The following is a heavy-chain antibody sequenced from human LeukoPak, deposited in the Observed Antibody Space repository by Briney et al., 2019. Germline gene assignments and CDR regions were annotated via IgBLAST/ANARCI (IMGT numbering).Heavy chain of an antibody. CDR2: ISGSGGST. Sequence: GGSLRLSCAASGFTFDDYGMSWVRQAPGKGLEWVSAISGSGGSTYYADSVKGRFTISRDNSKNTLYLQMNSLRAEDTAVYYCAKGMGIVPSTPYYYYYYMDVWGKGTTVTVSS. CDR1: GFTFDDYG. V-gene: IGHV3-23*01. D-gene: IGHD1-26*01. J-gene: IGHJ6*03. CDR3: AKGMGIVPSTPYYYYYYMDV.